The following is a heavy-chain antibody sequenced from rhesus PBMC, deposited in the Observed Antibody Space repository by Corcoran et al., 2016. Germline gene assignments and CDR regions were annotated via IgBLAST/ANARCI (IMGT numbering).Heavy chain of an antibody. V-gene: IGHV4S9*01. J-gene: IGHJ4*01. CDR2: VYGNSAIT. Sequence: QVRLHESGPGLVKPSETLSLTCAVSGCSITDNYYWHWLRHPPGKGLEWIGTVYGNSAITYYNPSLNSRVTVSKDTSNNQFFLNLHSVTATDTAMYYCARLGTYDNYGSFDYWGQGVLVTVSS. CDR3: ARLGTYDNYGSFDY. D-gene: IGHD3-9*01. CDR1: GCSITDNYY.